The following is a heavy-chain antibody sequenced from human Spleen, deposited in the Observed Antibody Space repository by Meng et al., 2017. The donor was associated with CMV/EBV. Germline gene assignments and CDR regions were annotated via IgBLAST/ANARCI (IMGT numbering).Heavy chain of an antibody. CDR1: GFTFSSYW. V-gene: IGHV3-74*01. CDR2: INSDGSST. CDR3: AKDRGNSYYYDSRGYPDAFDI. Sequence: GGSLRLSCAASGFTFSSYWMHWVRQAPGKGLVWVSRINSDGSSTSYADSVKGRFTISRDYSKNTLHLQMSNLRADDTAVYYCAKDRGNSYYYDSRGYPDAFDIWGQGTVVTVSS. D-gene: IGHD3-22*01. J-gene: IGHJ3*02.